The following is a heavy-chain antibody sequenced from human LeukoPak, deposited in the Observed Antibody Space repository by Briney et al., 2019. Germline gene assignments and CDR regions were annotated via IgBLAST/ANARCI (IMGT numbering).Heavy chain of an antibody. J-gene: IGHJ6*03. D-gene: IGHD6-13*01. CDR3: ARAGNSNYYYYYMDV. CDR1: GYTFTSYD. Sequence: ASVKVSCKASGYTFTSYDINWVRQAPGQGLEWMGWMNPNSGNTGYAQKFQGRVTITRNTSISTAYMELSSLRSEDTAVYYCARAGNSNYYYYYMDVWGKGTTVTVSS. CDR2: MNPNSGNT. V-gene: IGHV1-8*03.